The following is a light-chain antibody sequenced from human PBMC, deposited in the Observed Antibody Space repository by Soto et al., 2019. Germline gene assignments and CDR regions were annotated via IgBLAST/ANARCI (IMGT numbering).Light chain of an antibody. CDR2: DVS. Sequence: QSVLTQSRSVSGSPGQSVTISCTGTSSVVGGYNYVSWYQQHPGKAPKLMIYDVSKRPSGVPDRFSGSKSGNTASLTISGLQAEDEADYYCCSYAGSYAYVFGTGTKVTVL. CDR1: SSVVGGYNY. V-gene: IGLV2-11*01. J-gene: IGLJ1*01. CDR3: CSYAGSYAYV.